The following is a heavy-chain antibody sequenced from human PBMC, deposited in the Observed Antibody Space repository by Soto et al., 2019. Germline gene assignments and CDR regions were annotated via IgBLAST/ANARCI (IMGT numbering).Heavy chain of an antibody. Sequence: GGSLRLSCAASGFTFSNYNMNWVRQAPGKGLEWVSSITRTSNYITYADSVKGRFTISRDNPKNSLYLQMSSLRAEDTAVYYCARDDKTGTIDYWGQGALVTVSS. CDR1: GFTFSNYN. J-gene: IGHJ4*02. D-gene: IGHD4-17*01. CDR3: ARDDKTGTIDY. V-gene: IGHV3-21*04. CDR2: ITRTSNYI.